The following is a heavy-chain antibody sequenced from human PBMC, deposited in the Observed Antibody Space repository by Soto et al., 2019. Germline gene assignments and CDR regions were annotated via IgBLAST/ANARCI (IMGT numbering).Heavy chain of an antibody. CDR1: RGTFSSYT. CDR3: ARDCSSTSCYAYP. Sequence: QVQLVQSGAEVKKPGASVKVSCKASRGTFSSYTISWVRQAPGQGLEWMGRIIPILGIAKYAQKFQGRVTITAAKSTSTAYMELSSLRSEDTAVYYCARDCSSTSCYAYPWGQGTLVTVSS. CDR2: IIPILGIA. V-gene: IGHV1-69*08. J-gene: IGHJ5*02. D-gene: IGHD2-2*01.